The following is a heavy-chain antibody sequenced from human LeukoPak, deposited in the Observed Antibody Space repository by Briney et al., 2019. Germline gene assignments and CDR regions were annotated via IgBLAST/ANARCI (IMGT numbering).Heavy chain of an antibody. J-gene: IGHJ4*02. CDR1: EGTFSSYA. CDR3: ATDYGGNSIFDY. Sequence: ASVKVSCKASEGTFSSYAISWVRQAPGQGLEWMGGIIPIFGTANYAQKFQGRVTITADESTSTAYMELSSLRSEDTAVYYCATDYGGNSIFDYWGQGTLVTVSS. CDR2: IIPIFGTA. V-gene: IGHV1-69*13. D-gene: IGHD4-23*01.